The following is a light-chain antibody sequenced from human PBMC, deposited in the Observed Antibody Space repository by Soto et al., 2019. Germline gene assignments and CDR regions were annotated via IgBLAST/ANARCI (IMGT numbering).Light chain of an antibody. J-gene: IGLJ1*01. Sequence: QSALTQPPSASGSPGQSVTISCTGTSGDVGGYDYVSWYQQRPGKAPKLMIYEVTKRPLGVPDRFSGSKSGNTASLTVSGLQAEDEADYYCSSYAGSDNPYVFGTGTKVT. CDR3: SSYAGSDNPYV. CDR1: SGDVGGYDY. CDR2: EVT. V-gene: IGLV2-8*01.